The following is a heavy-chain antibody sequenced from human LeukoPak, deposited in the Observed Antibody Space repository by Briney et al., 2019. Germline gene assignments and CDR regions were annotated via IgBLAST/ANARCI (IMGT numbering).Heavy chain of an antibody. CDR1: GFTFSSYA. CDR3: AKDRGSSGSYWAPAGGNFDY. Sequence: AESLRLSCAASGFTFSSYAMSWVRQAPGQGREWVSAISGSGGGTYYADSVKGRFTISRDNSKNTLYLQMNSLRAEDTAVYYCAKDRGSSGSYWAPAGGNFDYCGQGNLVTVSS. CDR2: ISGSGGGT. V-gene: IGHV3-23*01. J-gene: IGHJ4*02. D-gene: IGHD1-26*01.